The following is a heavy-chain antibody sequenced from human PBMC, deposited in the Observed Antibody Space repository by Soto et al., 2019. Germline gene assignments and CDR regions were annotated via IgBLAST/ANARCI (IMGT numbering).Heavy chain of an antibody. CDR3: AREGYCSSTSCYTGFYYYGMDV. CDR1: GFTFSSYA. J-gene: IGHJ6*02. V-gene: IGHV3-48*03. CDR2: ISSSGSTI. D-gene: IGHD2-2*02. Sequence: PGGSLRLSCSASGFTFSSYAMHWVRQAPGKGLEWVSYISSSGSTIYYADSVKGRFTISRDNAKNSLYLQMNSLRAEDTAVYYCAREGYCSSTSCYTGFYYYGMDVWGQGTTVTVSS.